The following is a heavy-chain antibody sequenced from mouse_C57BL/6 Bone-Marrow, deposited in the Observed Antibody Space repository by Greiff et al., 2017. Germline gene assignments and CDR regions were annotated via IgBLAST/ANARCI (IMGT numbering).Heavy chain of an antibody. V-gene: IGHV14-4*01. CDR1: GFNIKDDY. CDR2: IDPENGDT. Sequence: EVQLQQSGAELVRPGASVTLSCTASGFNIKDDYMHWVKQRPEQGLEWIGWIDPENGDTEYASKFQGKATITADTSSNTAYLQLSSLTSEDTAVYYCTDWEGADWGQGTLVTVSA. CDR3: TDWEGAD. D-gene: IGHD4-1*01. J-gene: IGHJ3*01.